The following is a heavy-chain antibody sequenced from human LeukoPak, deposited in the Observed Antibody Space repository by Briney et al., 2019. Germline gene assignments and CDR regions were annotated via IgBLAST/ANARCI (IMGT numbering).Heavy chain of an antibody. J-gene: IGHJ3*02. V-gene: IGHV1-2*02. CDR3: ARDLGATSGSDAFDI. CDR1: GYTFTGYY. D-gene: IGHD1-26*01. CDR2: INPNSGGT. Sequence: ASVKVSCKASGYTFTGYYMHWVRQAPGQGLERMGWINPNSGGTNYAQKFQGRVTMTRDTSISTAYMELSRLRSDDTAVYYCARDLGATSGSDAFDIWGQGTMVTVSS.